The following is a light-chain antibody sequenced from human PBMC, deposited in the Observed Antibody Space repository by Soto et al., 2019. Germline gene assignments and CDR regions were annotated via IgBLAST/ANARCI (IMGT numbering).Light chain of an antibody. Sequence: LTHPRSVSGSPGQSVTISCPRTSSDFGGYNYVSWYQQHPGKAPTLMIYDVSKRPSGVPDRFSGSKSGNTASLTISGLQADDEADYYCCSYPGSYTSYVFGTGTEFTV. J-gene: IGLJ1*01. CDR2: DVS. CDR1: SSDFGGYNY. V-gene: IGLV2-11*01. CDR3: CSYPGSYTSYV.